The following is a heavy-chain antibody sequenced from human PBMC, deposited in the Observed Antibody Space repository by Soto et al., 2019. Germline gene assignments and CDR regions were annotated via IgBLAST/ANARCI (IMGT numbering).Heavy chain of an antibody. D-gene: IGHD6-6*01. CDR1: GDSVSSNSAA. CDR2: TYYRSKWYN. J-gene: IGHJ6*02. CDR3: ARDWDLYSSSSGYYYYYGMDV. Sequence: SQILSLTCAISGDSVSSNSAAWNWIRQSPSRGLEWLGRTYYRSKWYNDYAVSVKSRITINPDTSKNQFSLQLNSVTPEDTAVYYCARDWDLYSSSSGYYYYYGMDVWGQGTTVTVSS. V-gene: IGHV6-1*01.